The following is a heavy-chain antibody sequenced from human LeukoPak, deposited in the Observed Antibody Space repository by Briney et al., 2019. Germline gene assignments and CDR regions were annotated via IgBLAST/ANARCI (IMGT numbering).Heavy chain of an antibody. CDR1: GASISSIDSY. CDR2: IYRSGST. V-gene: IGHV4-39*01. J-gene: IGHJ4*02. CDR3: ARLSGSGWWTDFDY. D-gene: IGHD6-19*01. Sequence: PSETLSLTCTVSGASISSIDSYWSWIRQPPGKGLEWIGSIYRSGSTSYNPSLKSRVTISVDTSKNQFSLRLSSVTAADTAVYYCARLSGSGWWTDFDYWGQGTLVTVSS.